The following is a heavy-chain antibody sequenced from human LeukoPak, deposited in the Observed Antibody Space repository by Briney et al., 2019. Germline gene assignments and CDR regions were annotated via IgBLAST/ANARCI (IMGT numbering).Heavy chain of an antibody. D-gene: IGHD3-22*01. CDR1: GGTFSSYA. CDR3: ARLMDNNYDGSAFDY. J-gene: IGHJ4*02. Sequence: GASVKVSCKASGGTFSSYAISWVRQAPGQGLEWMGWISAYNGNTNYAQKLQGRVTMTTDTSTSTAYIELRSLRSDDTAVYYCARLMDNNYDGSAFDYWGQGTLVTVSS. CDR2: ISAYNGNT. V-gene: IGHV1-18*01.